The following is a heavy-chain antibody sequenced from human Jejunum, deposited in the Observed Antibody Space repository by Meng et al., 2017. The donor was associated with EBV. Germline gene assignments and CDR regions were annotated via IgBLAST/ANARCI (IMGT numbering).Heavy chain of an antibody. V-gene: IGHV4-34*02. D-gene: IGHD3-16*02. CDR3: ARVAFSYTTRSLDS. J-gene: IGHJ4*02. Sequence: QVQLQQWGAGLLKPSETLCLTCAVYRGSFSGYYWSWIRQHPGKGLEWIGEINHSGSTNYNPSLRSRVTISVETSKNQFSLRLNSVTAADTAVYYCARVAFSYTTRSLDSWGQGTLVTVSS. CDR1: RGSFSGYY. CDR2: INHSGST.